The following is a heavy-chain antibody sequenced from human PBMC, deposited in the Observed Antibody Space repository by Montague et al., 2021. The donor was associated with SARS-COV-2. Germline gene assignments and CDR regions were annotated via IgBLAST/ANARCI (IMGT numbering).Heavy chain of an antibody. V-gene: IGHV4-4*02. CDR1: GGSISSSNW. CDR2: IYHSGST. CDR3: ALPLGGARFDP. J-gene: IGHJ5*02. Sequence: SETLSLTCAVSGGSISSSNWWSWVRQPPGKGLEWIGEIYHSGSTNYNPSLKSRVTISVDKSRNHLSLNLRSVTAADTAMYYCALPLGGARFDPWGQGILVTVSS. D-gene: IGHD1-26*01.